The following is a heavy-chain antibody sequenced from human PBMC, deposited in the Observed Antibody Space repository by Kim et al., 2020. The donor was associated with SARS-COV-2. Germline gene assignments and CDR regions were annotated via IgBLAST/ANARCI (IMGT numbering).Heavy chain of an antibody. V-gene: IGHV4-59*09. D-gene: IGHD6-19*01. Sequence: NYNPPLKSRVTISVDTSKNQFSLKLSSVTAADTAVYYCARGSGWPPFFDYWGQGTLVTVSS. J-gene: IGHJ4*02. CDR3: ARGSGWPPFFDY.